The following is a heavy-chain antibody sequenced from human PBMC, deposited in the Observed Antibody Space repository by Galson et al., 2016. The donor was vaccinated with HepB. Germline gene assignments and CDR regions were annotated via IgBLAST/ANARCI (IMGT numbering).Heavy chain of an antibody. D-gene: IGHD1-26*01. Sequence: SLRLSCAASGFNFRAAWMTWIRQPPGKGLEWVGRIHSKSDGGATEYSPPVKGRFSLSRDDSRKTLYLQTNSLKRDDTGAYYCVTDLEQSGSYIYWGQGTLVTVFS. V-gene: IGHV3-15*01. J-gene: IGHJ4*02. CDR3: VTDLEQSGSYIY. CDR1: GFNFRAAW. CDR2: IHSKSDGGAT.